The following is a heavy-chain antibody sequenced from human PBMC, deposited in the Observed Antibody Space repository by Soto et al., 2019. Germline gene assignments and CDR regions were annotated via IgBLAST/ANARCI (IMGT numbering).Heavy chain of an antibody. CDR2: ISYDGSNK. J-gene: IGHJ6*02. CDR1: GFTFSSYA. Sequence: QPGGSLRLSCAASGFTFSSYAMHWVRQAPGKGLEWVAVISYDGSNKYYADSVKGRFTISRDNSKNTLYLQMNSLRAEDTAVYYCARNQITDSTAPYYYYGMDVWGQGTTVTVSS. CDR3: ARNQITDSTAPYYYYGMDV. D-gene: IGHD4-4*01. V-gene: IGHV3-30-3*01.